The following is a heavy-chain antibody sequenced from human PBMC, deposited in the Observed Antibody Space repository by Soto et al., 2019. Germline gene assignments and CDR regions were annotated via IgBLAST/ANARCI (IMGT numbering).Heavy chain of an antibody. J-gene: IGHJ3*02. CDR1: GYSFTSYW. D-gene: IGHD3-22*01. Sequence: GESLKISCKGCGYSFTSYWIGWVRQMPGKGLEWMGIIYPGDSDTRYSPSFQGQVTISADKSISTAYLQWSSLKASDTAMYYCAREYYYDSSGYYPGAFDIWGQGTMVTVSS. CDR3: AREYYYDSSGYYPGAFDI. V-gene: IGHV5-51*01. CDR2: IYPGDSDT.